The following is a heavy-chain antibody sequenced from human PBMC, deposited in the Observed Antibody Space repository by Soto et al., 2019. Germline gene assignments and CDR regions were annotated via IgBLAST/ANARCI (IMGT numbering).Heavy chain of an antibody. CDR2: TRNKANSYTT. CDR3: VRNNGLNRYFDL. CDR1: EFTLNDYY. V-gene: IGHV3-72*01. J-gene: IGHJ2*01. D-gene: IGHD1-20*01. Sequence: EVQLVESGGDLVQPGGSLRLSCAATEFTLNDYYMDCVRQAPGKWLEWLGRTRNKANSYTTEYAASVRGRFTISRDDSEKSLYLQMNSLKTEDTAVYYCVRNNGLNRYFDLWGRGTLVTVSS.